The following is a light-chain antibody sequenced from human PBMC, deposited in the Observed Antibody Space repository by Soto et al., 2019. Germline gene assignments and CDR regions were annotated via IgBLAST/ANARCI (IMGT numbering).Light chain of an antibody. Sequence: DIQMTQSPSSLSASVGARVTIPCRASQSISRYLNWYQQKPGKAPKLLSYAASSLQSGVPSRFSGSGSGTDFTLTISSLKPEDFETYYCQQSYSTPITFGQGTRLEIK. J-gene: IGKJ5*01. CDR1: QSISRY. CDR3: QQSYSTPIT. V-gene: IGKV1-39*01. CDR2: AAS.